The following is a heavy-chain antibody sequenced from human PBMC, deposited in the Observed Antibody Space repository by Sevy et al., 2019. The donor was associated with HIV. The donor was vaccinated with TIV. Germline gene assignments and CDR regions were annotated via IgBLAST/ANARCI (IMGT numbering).Heavy chain of an antibody. CDR3: ANSKGDDFWSGYNNWFDP. V-gene: IGHV3-23*01. D-gene: IGHD3-3*01. CDR1: GFTFSTYA. Sequence: GALRLSCAASGFTFSTYAMSWVRQAPGKGLEWVSAISGSGGNTYYADSVKGRFTISRDNSKNTVYLQMNSLRAEDTAVYYCANSKGDDFWSGYNNWFDPWGQGTLVTVSS. J-gene: IGHJ5*02. CDR2: ISGSGGNT.